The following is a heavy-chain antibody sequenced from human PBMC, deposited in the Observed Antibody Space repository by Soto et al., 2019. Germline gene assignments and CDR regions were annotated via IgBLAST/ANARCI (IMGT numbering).Heavy chain of an antibody. CDR2: INPNSGGT. CDR3: ARDLRRLRGTLTHSDY. V-gene: IGHV1-2*02. D-gene: IGHD2-15*01. CDR1: GYTFTGYY. Sequence: ASVKVSCKASGYTFTGYYMHWVRQAPGQGLEWMGWINPNSGGTNYAQKFQGRVTMTRDTSISTAHMELSRLRSDDTAVYYCARDLRRLRGTLTHSDYWGQGTLVTVSS. J-gene: IGHJ4*02.